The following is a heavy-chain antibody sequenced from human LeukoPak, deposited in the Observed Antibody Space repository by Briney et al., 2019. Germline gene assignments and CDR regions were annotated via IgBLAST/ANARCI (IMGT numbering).Heavy chain of an antibody. V-gene: IGHV3-7*01. D-gene: IGHD1-1*01. CDR1: GFTFSSYW. J-gene: IGHJ6*02. CDR3: ARAPWIYYIMDV. CDR2: IKKDGSEK. Sequence: PGGSLRLSCAASGFTFSSYWMNCVRQPPRKGLEWVANIKKDGSEKHYVDSVKGRFTISGDNAKNSLYLQMNSLRAQDTAVYYCARAPWIYYIMDVWGQGTTVTVSS.